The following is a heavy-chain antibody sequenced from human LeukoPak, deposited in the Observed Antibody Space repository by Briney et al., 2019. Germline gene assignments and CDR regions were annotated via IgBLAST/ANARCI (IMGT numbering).Heavy chain of an antibody. Sequence: ASVKVSCKASGYTFTSYYMHWVHQAPGQGLEWMGIINPSGGSTSYAQKFQGRVTMTRDMSTSTVYMELSSLRSEDTAVYYCARGLSYDSSGYYYDSKYYFDYWGQGTLVTVSS. V-gene: IGHV1-46*01. J-gene: IGHJ4*02. D-gene: IGHD3-22*01. CDR2: INPSGGST. CDR3: ARGLSYDSSGYYYDSKYYFDY. CDR1: GYTFTSYY.